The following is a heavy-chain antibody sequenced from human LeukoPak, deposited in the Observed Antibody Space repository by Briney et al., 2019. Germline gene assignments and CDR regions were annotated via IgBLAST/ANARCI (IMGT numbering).Heavy chain of an antibody. J-gene: IGHJ6*04. CDR3: AELGITMIGGV. V-gene: IGHV3-30*02. Sequence: GGSLRLSCAASGFTFTTYGMHWVRQAPGKGLEWVAFIRYDGSTKYYADSVKGRFTISRDNAKNSLYLQMNSLRAEDTAVYYCAELGITMIGGVWGKGTTVTISS. CDR1: GFTFTTYG. CDR2: IRYDGSTK. D-gene: IGHD3-10*02.